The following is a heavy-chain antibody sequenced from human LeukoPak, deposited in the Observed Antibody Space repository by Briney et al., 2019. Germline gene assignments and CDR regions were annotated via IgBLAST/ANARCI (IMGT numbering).Heavy chain of an antibody. J-gene: IGHJ4*02. Sequence: SETLSLTCTVSGGSISRYYWNWIRQPPGKGLEWIGYIFYSGSTNYNPSLKSRVTISVDMSKNHFSLKLSSVTAADTAVYYCARQDDYGDYFDYWGQGTLVTVSS. CDR2: IFYSGST. V-gene: IGHV4-59*08. CDR1: GGSISRYY. CDR3: ARQDDYGDYFDY. D-gene: IGHD4-17*01.